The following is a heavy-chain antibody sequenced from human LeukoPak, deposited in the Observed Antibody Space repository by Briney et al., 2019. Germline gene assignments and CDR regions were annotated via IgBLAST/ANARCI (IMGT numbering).Heavy chain of an antibody. V-gene: IGHV3-9*03. J-gene: IGHJ4*02. D-gene: IGHD4-17*01. Sequence: GGSLRLSCAASGFTFDDYAMHWVRQAPGKGLEWVSGISWNSGSIGYADSVKGRFTISRDNAKNSLYLQMNSLRAEDMALYYCAKGTDLLRSHFDYWGREPWSPSPQ. CDR2: ISWNSGSI. CDR3: AKGTDLLRSHFDY. CDR1: GFTFDDYA.